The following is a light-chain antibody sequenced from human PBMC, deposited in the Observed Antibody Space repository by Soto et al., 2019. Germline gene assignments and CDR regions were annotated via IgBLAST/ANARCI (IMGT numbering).Light chain of an antibody. J-gene: IGLJ1*01. V-gene: IGLV2-14*01. CDR3: GSYTTSSNYV. Sequence: QSVLTQPASVFGSPGQSITISCTGTSSDIDAYNYVSWHQQHPGKAPKLMIYDVSNRPSGISNRFSGSKSGNPASLAISGLQAEDEADYYCGSYTTSSNYVFGTGTKVTVL. CDR1: SSDIDAYNY. CDR2: DVS.